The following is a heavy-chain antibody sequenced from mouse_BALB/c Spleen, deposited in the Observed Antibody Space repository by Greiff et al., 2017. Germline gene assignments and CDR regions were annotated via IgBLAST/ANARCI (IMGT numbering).Heavy chain of an antibody. CDR2: ISNGGGST. CDR1: GFTFSSYT. J-gene: IGHJ3*01. V-gene: IGHV5-12-2*01. Sequence: EVKVEESGGGLVQPGGSLKLSCAASGFTFSSYTMSWVRQTPEKRLEWVAYISNGGGSTYYPDTVKGRFTISRDNAKNTLYLQMSSLKSEDTAMYYCARRFPFAYWGQGTLVTVSA. CDR3: ARRFPFAY.